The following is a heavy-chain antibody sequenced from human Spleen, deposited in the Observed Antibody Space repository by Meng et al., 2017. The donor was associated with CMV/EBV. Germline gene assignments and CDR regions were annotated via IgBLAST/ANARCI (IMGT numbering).Heavy chain of an antibody. CDR3: SREDRDGYNPRYGMDV. J-gene: IGHJ6*02. CDR1: GFIVSSNY. V-gene: IGHV3-53*01. Sequence: GESLKISCAASGFIVSSNYMSWVRQAPGKGLEWVSIIYSGGSTYYADSVKGRFTISTDNSKNTLYLQMNSLRAEDSAVYYCSREDRDGYNPRYGMDVWGQGTTVTVSS. D-gene: IGHD5-24*01. CDR2: IYSGGST.